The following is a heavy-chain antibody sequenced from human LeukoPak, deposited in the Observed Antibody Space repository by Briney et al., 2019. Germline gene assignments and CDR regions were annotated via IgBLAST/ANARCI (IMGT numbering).Heavy chain of an antibody. CDR3: GRIAAAAIADY. D-gene: IGHD6-13*01. J-gene: IGHJ4*02. CDR1: GVSVSSGSYY. Sequence: SETLSLTCTVSGVSVSSGSYYWSWIRQPPGKGLEWIGEINHSGSTNYNPSLKSRVTISVDTSKNQFSLKLNSVTAADTAVYYCGRIAAAAIADYWGQGILVTVSS. CDR2: INHSGST. V-gene: IGHV4-39*01.